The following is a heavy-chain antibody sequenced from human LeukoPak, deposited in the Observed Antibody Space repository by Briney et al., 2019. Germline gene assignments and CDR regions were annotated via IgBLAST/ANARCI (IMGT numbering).Heavy chain of an antibody. J-gene: IGHJ4*02. CDR3: ARLSKGGNSDY. D-gene: IGHD4-23*01. V-gene: IGHV4-39*01. Sequence: SETLSLTCTVSGGSISSSSYYWGWIRQPPGTGLEWIGSIYYSGSTYYNPSLKSRVTISVDTSKNQFSLKLSSVTAADTAVYYCARLSKGGNSDYWGQGTLVTVSS. CDR1: GGSISSSSYY. CDR2: IYYSGST.